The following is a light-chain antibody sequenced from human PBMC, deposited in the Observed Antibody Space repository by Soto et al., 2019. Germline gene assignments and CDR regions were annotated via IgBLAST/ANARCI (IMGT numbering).Light chain of an antibody. CDR2: DAS. Sequence: EIGVTQSAATVSLSPGERATVSCRASQSVSSYLAWYQQKPGQAPRLLIYDASNRATGIPARFSGSGSGTDFTLTISSLEPEDFAVYYCPQRSNWPRTFGQGTKVAIK. J-gene: IGKJ1*01. CDR3: PQRSNWPRT. V-gene: IGKV3-11*01. CDR1: QSVSSY.